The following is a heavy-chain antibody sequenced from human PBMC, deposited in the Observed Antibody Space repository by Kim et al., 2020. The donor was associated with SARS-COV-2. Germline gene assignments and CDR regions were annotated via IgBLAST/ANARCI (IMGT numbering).Heavy chain of an antibody. V-gene: IGHV1-46*01. Sequence: QGRVTMTRDTATSTVYMELSSLRSEDTAVYYCARPAPPTNRDGYLLDFDYWGQGTLVTVSS. J-gene: IGHJ4*02. D-gene: IGHD5-12*01. CDR3: ARPAPPTNRDGYLLDFDY.